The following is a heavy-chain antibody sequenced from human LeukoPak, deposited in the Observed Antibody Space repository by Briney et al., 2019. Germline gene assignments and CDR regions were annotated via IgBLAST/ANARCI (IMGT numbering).Heavy chain of an antibody. Sequence: PGGSLRLSCAASGFTVSSNYMSWVRQAPGKGLNWVSVIYSGGSTYYAASVKGRFTISRDNSKNTLYLQMNSLRAEDTAVYYCASSSPLANYYYGMDVWGQGTTVTVSS. V-gene: IGHV3-66*01. J-gene: IGHJ6*02. CDR2: IYSGGST. CDR3: ASSSPLANYYYGMDV. D-gene: IGHD6-13*01. CDR1: GFTVSSNY.